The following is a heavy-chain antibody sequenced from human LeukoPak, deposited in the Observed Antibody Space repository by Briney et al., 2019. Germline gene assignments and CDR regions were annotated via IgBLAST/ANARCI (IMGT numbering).Heavy chain of an antibody. D-gene: IGHD5-12*01. V-gene: IGHV4-34*01. Sequence: SETLSLTCAVYGESFSGFHWTWIRQPPGKGLEWIGEINHSGSTNYNPSLKSRVTVSVDTSKNQFSLKLTSVTAADTAVYYCARAQGTVAIDYWGQGTLVTVSS. CDR2: INHSGST. J-gene: IGHJ4*02. CDR1: GESFSGFH. CDR3: ARAQGTVAIDY.